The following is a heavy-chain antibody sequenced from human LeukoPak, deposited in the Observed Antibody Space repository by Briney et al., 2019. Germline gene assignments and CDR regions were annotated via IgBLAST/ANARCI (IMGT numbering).Heavy chain of an antibody. CDR3: ARGGGGSSWYWGFDY. J-gene: IGHJ4*02. CDR1: GDSVSGNSAA. V-gene: IGHV6-1*01. Sequence: SQTPSLTCAISGDSVSGNSAAWNWLRQSPSRGLEWLGRTYYRSKWYNDYAVSVKSRITINPDTSKNQFSLQLNSVTPEDTAVYYCARGGGGSSWYWGFDYWGQGVLVTVSS. D-gene: IGHD6-13*01. CDR2: TYYRSKWYN.